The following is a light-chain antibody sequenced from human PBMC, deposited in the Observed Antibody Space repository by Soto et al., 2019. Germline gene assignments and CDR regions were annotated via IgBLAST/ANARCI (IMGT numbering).Light chain of an antibody. V-gene: IGLV2-8*01. CDR1: SSDVGGYNY. CDR3: NSYAGSNNHV. CDR2: EVS. Sequence: QSVLTQPPSASGSPGQSVTISCTGTSSDVGGYNYVSWYQQHPGKAPKLMIYEVSKRPSGVPDRFSGSKSGNTASLTVSGLQAEDEADYYCNSYAGSNNHVFGPGTKVTVL. J-gene: IGLJ1*01.